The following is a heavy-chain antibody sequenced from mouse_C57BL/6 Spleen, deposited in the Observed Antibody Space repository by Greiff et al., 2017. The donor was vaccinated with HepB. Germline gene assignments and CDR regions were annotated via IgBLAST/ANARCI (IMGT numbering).Heavy chain of an antibody. J-gene: IGHJ2*01. D-gene: IGHD2-3*01. Sequence: DVQLVESGGGLVKPGGSLKLSCAASGFTFSDYGMHWVRQAPEHGLEWVAYISSGSSTIYYADKVKGRVTISRDKSKNTLFLQITSLRSEDTAMYYCARDGYYLYYFDYWGQGTTLTVSS. CDR3: ARDGYYLYYFDY. CDR1: GFTFSDYG. V-gene: IGHV5-17*01. CDR2: ISSGSSTI.